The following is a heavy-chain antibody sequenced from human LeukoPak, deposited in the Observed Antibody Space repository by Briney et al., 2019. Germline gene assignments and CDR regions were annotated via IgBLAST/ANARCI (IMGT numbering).Heavy chain of an antibody. J-gene: IGHJ3*02. CDR2: ITLHSGDT. Sequence: ASVKVSCKASGHTLTVHYIHWVRQGPGQGLEWLGWITLHSGDTHYAQKYQGRLTMTSDTSISTGYMELRSLRSDDTAVYYCARAGWYELPRYAFDIWGQGTMVTVSS. CDR1: GHTLTVHY. D-gene: IGHD6-19*01. V-gene: IGHV1-2*02. CDR3: ARAGWYELPRYAFDI.